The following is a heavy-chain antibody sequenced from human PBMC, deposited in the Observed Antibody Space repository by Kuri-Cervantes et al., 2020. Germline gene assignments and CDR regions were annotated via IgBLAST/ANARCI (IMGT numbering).Heavy chain of an antibody. CDR3: ARVLSYDSSGYYWDY. CDR1: GFIFSNAW. D-gene: IGHD3-22*01. CDR2: IKSKTDGGTT. Sequence: GESLKISCAASGFIFSNAWMSWVRQAPGKGLEWVGRIKSKTDGGTTDYAAPVKGRFTISRDNAKNSLYLQMNSLRAEDTALYYCARVLSYDSSGYYWDYWGQGTLVTVSS. J-gene: IGHJ4*02. V-gene: IGHV3-15*05.